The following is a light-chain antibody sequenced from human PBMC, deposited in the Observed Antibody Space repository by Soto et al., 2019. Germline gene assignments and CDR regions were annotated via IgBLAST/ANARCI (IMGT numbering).Light chain of an antibody. V-gene: IGLV1-40*01. J-gene: IGLJ2*01. CDR1: SSNIGAGYD. Sequence: QSVLTQPPSVSGAPGQGVTISCTGSSSNIGAGYDVHWYQQLPGTAPKLLIYDNKNRPSGVPDRVSGSKSGTSASLAITGLQAEDEADYYCQSYDRSLSGVVFGGGTKLTVL. CDR3: QSYDRSLSGVV. CDR2: DNK.